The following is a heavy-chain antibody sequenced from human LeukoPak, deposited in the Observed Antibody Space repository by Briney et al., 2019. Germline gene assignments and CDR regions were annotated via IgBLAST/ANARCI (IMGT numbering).Heavy chain of an antibody. CDR3: ARRYFDY. J-gene: IGHJ4*02. CDR2: IKQDGSEK. CDR1: GFTFSPYW. D-gene: IGHD2-15*01. Sequence: AGGSLRLSCAASGFTFSPYWMSWVRQAPGKGLEWVANIKQDGSEKYYVDSVKGRFTISRDNAKNSLYLQMNSLRAEDTAVYYCARRYFDYWGQGTLVTVSS. V-gene: IGHV3-7*01.